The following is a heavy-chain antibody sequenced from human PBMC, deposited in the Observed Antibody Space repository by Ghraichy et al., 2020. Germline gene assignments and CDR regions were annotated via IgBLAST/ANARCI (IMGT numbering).Heavy chain of an antibody. Sequence: SCAASGFTFSSYSMNWVRQAPGKGLEWVSSISSSSSYIYYADSVKGRFTISRDNAKNSLYLQMNSLRAEDTAVYYCARGVDYGDYRVDYWGQGTLVTVSS. V-gene: IGHV3-21*01. CDR2: ISSSSSYI. CDR3: ARGVDYGDYRVDY. J-gene: IGHJ4*02. D-gene: IGHD4-17*01. CDR1: GFTFSSYS.